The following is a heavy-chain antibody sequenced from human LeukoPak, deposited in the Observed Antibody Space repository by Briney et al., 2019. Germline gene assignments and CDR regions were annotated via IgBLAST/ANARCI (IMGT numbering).Heavy chain of an antibody. D-gene: IGHD1-26*01. Sequence: KPSETLSPTCTVSGGSISSYYWSWIRQPPGKGLEWIGYIYYSGSTNYNPSLKSRVTISVDTSKNQFSLKLSSVTAADTAVYYCARARGSFLSLAFDYWGQGNLVTVSS. J-gene: IGHJ4*02. CDR3: ARARGSFLSLAFDY. CDR1: GGSISSYY. CDR2: IYYSGST. V-gene: IGHV4-59*01.